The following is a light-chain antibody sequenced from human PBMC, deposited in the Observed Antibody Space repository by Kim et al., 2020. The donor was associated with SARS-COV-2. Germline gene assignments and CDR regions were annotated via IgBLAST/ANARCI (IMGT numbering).Light chain of an antibody. Sequence: GQKVTISCSGSSSNIGTNYVSWYQQLPGTVPKVLIYDNNKRPSGIPDRFSGSKSGTSGTLDITGPQTGDEADYYCGTWDSSLSVWLFGGGTKVTVL. CDR2: DNN. V-gene: IGLV1-51*01. J-gene: IGLJ3*02. CDR3: GTWDSSLSVWL. CDR1: SSNIGTNY.